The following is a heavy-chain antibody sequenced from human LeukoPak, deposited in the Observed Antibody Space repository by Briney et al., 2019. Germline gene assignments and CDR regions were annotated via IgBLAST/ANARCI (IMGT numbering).Heavy chain of an antibody. CDR3: AKDIVVVVASGDYFGY. Sequence: GGSLRLSCVASGFTFSTYAMTWVRQAPGKRLEWVSAISGNSGSTYYADSLKGRFTISRDNSKNTLYLQMNSLRAEDTAVYYCAKDIVVVVASGDYFGYWGQGTLVTVSS. CDR1: GFTFSTYA. J-gene: IGHJ4*02. D-gene: IGHD2-15*01. V-gene: IGHV3-23*01. CDR2: ISGNSGST.